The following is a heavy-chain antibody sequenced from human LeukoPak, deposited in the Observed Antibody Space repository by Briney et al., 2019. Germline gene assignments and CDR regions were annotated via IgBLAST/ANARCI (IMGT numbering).Heavy chain of an antibody. Sequence: PGGSLRLSCAASGFTFSSYAMSWVRQAPGKGLEWVSAISGSGGSTYYADSVKGQFTISRDNSKNTLYLQMNSLRAEDTAVYYCAKDPTYYGSGSMDVWGQGTTVTVSS. V-gene: IGHV3-23*01. CDR2: ISGSGGST. D-gene: IGHD3-10*01. J-gene: IGHJ6*02. CDR3: AKDPTYYGSGSMDV. CDR1: GFTFSSYA.